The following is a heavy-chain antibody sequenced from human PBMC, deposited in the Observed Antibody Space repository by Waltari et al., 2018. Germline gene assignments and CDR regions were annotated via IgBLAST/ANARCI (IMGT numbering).Heavy chain of an antibody. Sequence: EVQLVESGGGLVQPGGSLRLSCAAYGFTVRSNYMSWVRQAPGKGREWVSVIYSCGSTYDADAVKGRFTISRDNSKNTLYLQMNSLSAEDTAVYYCARDHLGRVDYWGQGTLVTVSS. J-gene: IGHJ4*02. CDR2: IYSCGST. CDR1: GFTVRSNY. CDR3: ARDHLGRVDY. D-gene: IGHD3-10*01. V-gene: IGHV3-66*02.